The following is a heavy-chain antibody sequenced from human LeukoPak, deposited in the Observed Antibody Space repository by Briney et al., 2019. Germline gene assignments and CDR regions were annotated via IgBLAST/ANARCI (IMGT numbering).Heavy chain of an antibody. Sequence: GGSLRLSCAASGFTFSSYAMSWVRQAPGKGLEWVANIKQDGSKKSYVDSVKGRFTISRDNAKNSLYLQMNSLRPEDTAIYYCTRVGYIDEGIDYWGQGTLVTVSS. V-gene: IGHV3-7*04. CDR3: TRVGYIDEGIDY. CDR1: GFTFSSYA. CDR2: IKQDGSKK. J-gene: IGHJ4*02. D-gene: IGHD5-24*01.